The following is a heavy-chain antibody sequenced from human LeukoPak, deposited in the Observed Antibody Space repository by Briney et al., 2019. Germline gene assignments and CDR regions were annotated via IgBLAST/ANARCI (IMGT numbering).Heavy chain of an antibody. J-gene: IGHJ6*02. CDR2: IIPIFGTA. CDR1: GGTFSSYA. D-gene: IGHD6-19*01. CDR3: ARDRAAVAGTSSYYYYGMDV. Sequence: GSSVKVSCKASGGTFSSYAISWVRQAPGQGLEWMGGIIPIFGTANYAQKFQGRVTITADESTSTAYMELSSLRSEDTAAYYCARDRAAVAGTSSYYYYGMDVWGQGTTVTVSS. V-gene: IGHV1-69*01.